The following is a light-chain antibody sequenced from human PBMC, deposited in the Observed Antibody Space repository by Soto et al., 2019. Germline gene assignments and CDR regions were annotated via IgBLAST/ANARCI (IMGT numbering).Light chain of an antibody. Sequence: EIVLTQSPGTLSFTPGERATLSCRASQTVSSSYLAWYQQKGGQAPRLLIYGASSRAAGIPDRFSGSGSGTDFTLSISRLEPEDAALYYCQQYGTSPWTFGQGTKVDIK. CDR2: GAS. CDR3: QQYGTSPWT. CDR1: QTVSSSY. J-gene: IGKJ1*01. V-gene: IGKV3-20*01.